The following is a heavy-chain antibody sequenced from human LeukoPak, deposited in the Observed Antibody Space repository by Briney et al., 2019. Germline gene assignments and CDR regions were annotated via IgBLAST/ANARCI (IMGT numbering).Heavy chain of an antibody. J-gene: IGHJ4*02. CDR2: IYYTGKT. D-gene: IGHD2-15*01. CDR3: ARWDCSSGTCYYLDY. V-gene: IGHV4-59*01. Sequence: SETLSLTCSVSGGSINNYYWGGIRRPPGRGLEYIGHIYYTGKTDYNPSFKSRVTMSVDTSKNQLSLKLHFLTAADTAVYYCARWDCSSGTCYYLDYWGQGTLVIVSS. CDR1: GGSINNYY.